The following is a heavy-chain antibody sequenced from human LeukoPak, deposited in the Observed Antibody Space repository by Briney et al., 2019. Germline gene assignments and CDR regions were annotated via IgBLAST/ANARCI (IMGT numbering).Heavy chain of an antibody. D-gene: IGHD1-26*01. Sequence: ASVKVSCKTSGYTFTYYGISWVRQAPGQGLEWMGWISAYSGDTNYAQKFQGRVTMTRDISTSTAYMELRSLRSDDTAFYYCARDESAGGTHFVYWGQRTQVAVSS. CDR3: ARDESAGGTHFVY. CDR2: ISAYSGDT. V-gene: IGHV1-18*01. CDR1: GYTFTYYG. J-gene: IGHJ4*02.